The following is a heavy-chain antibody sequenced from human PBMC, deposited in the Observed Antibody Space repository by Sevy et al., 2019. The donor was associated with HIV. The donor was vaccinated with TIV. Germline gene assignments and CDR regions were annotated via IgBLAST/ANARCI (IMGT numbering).Heavy chain of an antibody. V-gene: IGHV3-23*01. J-gene: IGHJ4*02. CDR2: ISGSGGST. CDR3: AKITFGGVIAD. Sequence: GGSPRLSCAASGFTFSSYAMSWVRQAPGKGLEWVSAISGSGGSTYYADSVKGRFTISRDNSKNTLYLQMNSLRAEDTAVYYCAKITFGGVIADWGQGTLVTVSS. CDR1: GFTFSSYA. D-gene: IGHD3-16*02.